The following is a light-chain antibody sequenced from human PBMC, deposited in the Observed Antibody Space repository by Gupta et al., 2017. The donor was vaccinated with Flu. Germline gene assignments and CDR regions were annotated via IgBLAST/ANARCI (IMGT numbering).Light chain of an antibody. Sequence: PATLSLSPGEVATLSCRASQSVSSYLAWYQQNPGQAPRLLIYDASNRATGIPARFSGSGSGTDFTLTISILDPEDFAVYYCQQRSNWPLTFGGGTKVEIK. CDR3: QQRSNWPLT. CDR1: QSVSSY. J-gene: IGKJ4*01. CDR2: DAS. V-gene: IGKV3-11*01.